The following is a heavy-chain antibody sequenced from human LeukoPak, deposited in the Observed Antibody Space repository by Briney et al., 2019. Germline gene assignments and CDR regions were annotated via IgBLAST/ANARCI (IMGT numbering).Heavy chain of an antibody. J-gene: IGHJ6*03. CDR1: GGSISSYY. D-gene: IGHD3-3*01. CDR3: ARVFSPRLVESYYYYYMDV. CDR2: IYTSGST. Sequence: KPSETLSLTYTVSGGSISSYYWSWIRQPAGKGLEWIGRIYTSGSTNYNPSLKSRVTMSVDTSKNQFSLKLSSVTAADTAVYYCARVFSPRLVESYYYYYMDVWGKGTTVTVSS. V-gene: IGHV4-4*07.